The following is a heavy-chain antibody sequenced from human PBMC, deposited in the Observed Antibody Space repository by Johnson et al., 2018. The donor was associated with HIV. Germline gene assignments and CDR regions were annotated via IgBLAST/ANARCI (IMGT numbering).Heavy chain of an antibody. J-gene: IGHJ3*02. CDR1: GFTVSSNY. Sequence: VQLVESGGGVVQPGRSLRLSCAASGFTVSSNYMRWVRQAPGKGLEWVSGISWNSDDIDSADSVKGRFTISRDNAKNSLYLQMNSLRAEDTALYYCAKEDRITVTRVTWGAFDIWGQGTMVTVSS. CDR2: ISWNSDDI. CDR3: AKEDRITVTRVTWGAFDI. V-gene: IGHV3-9*01. D-gene: IGHD4-17*01.